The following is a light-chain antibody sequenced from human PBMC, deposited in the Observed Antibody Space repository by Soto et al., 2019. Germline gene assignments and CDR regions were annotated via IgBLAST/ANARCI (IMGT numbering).Light chain of an antibody. J-gene: IGKJ4*01. V-gene: IGKV1-27*01. CDR3: QKYNNDPA. CDR1: QGISNY. Sequence: DIQMTQSPSSLSASVGDRVTITCRASQGISNYLAWYQQIPGKVTNLLITAASTLQSGVPFRFSGSGSGTDFTLTISSLQPEDVATYYCQKYNNDPAFGGETKVEIK. CDR2: AAS.